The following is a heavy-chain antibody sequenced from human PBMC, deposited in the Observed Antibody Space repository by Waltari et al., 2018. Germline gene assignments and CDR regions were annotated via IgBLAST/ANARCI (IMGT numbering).Heavy chain of an antibody. D-gene: IGHD4-17*01. CDR2: INPNSGGT. CDR1: GYTFTGYY. V-gene: IGHV1-2*02. CDR3: ARVRKIFYGDPAGDAFDI. Sequence: QVQLVQSGAEVKKPGASVKVSCKASGYTFTGYYMHWVRQAPGQGLEWIGWINPNSGGTNYAQKFQGRVTMTRDTSISTAYMELSRLRSDDTAVYYCARVRKIFYGDPAGDAFDIWGQGTMVTVSS. J-gene: IGHJ3*02.